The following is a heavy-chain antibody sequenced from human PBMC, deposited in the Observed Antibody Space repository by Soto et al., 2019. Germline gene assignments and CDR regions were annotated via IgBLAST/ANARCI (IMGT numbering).Heavy chain of an antibody. CDR1: GFTFSSYG. V-gene: IGHV3-30*18. CDR3: AKDLSYYDSSGFGY. Sequence: GGSLRLSCAASGFTFSSYGMHWVRQAPGKGLEWVAVISYDGSNKYYADSVKGRFTISRDNSKNTLYLQMNSLRAEDTAVYYCAKDLSYYDSSGFGYWGQGTLVTVSS. J-gene: IGHJ4*02. D-gene: IGHD3-22*01. CDR2: ISYDGSNK.